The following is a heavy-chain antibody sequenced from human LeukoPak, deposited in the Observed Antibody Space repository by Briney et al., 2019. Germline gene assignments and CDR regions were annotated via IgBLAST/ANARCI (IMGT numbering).Heavy chain of an antibody. Sequence: GGSLRLSCAASGFTFSSYAMSWVRQVPGKGLEWVSAISGSGGSTYYADSVKGRFTISRDNSKNTLYLQMNSLRAEDTAVYYCAKGPTSGYGDYVPYYYYGMDVWGQGTTVTVYS. J-gene: IGHJ6*02. CDR3: AKGPTSGYGDYVPYYYYGMDV. D-gene: IGHD4-17*01. V-gene: IGHV3-23*01. CDR1: GFTFSSYA. CDR2: ISGSGGST.